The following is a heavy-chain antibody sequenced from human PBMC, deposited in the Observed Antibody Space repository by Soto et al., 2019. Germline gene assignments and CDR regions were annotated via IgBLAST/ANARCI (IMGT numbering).Heavy chain of an antibody. CDR2: IIPIFDAR. CDR1: GYTFSSHA. CDR3: AKKVNSGSGSQFFDY. D-gene: IGHD3-10*01. J-gene: IGHJ4*02. Sequence: GVSVKVSCKASGYTFSSHALSWVRQAPGQGLEWMGGIIPIFDARTYAQKFQGRVTISADKSTKTGYMELSSLTSEDTAIYYCAKKVNSGSGSQFFDYWGQGALVTVSS. V-gene: IGHV1-69*06.